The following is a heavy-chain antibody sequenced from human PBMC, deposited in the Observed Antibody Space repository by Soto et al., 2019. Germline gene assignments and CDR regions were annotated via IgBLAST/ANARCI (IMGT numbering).Heavy chain of an antibody. J-gene: IGHJ4*02. CDR2: IFYTGST. D-gene: IGHD5-12*01. CDR3: DRVKATLYRHYYFDY. Sequence: TLSLTCGVSGGTINSGDYFWSWIRQPPGKGLEWIGSIFYTGSTYYSPSLKSRASMSMDTSKNLFSRRLRSLTAADTAVYFCDRVKATLYRHYYFDYWGQGTQVTVSS. CDR1: GGTINSGDYF. V-gene: IGHV4-30-4*01.